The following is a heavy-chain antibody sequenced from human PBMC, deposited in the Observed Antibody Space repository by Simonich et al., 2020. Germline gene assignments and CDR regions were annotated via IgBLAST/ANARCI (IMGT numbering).Heavy chain of an antibody. CDR1: GFTFSSYS. D-gene: IGHD6-19*01. V-gene: IGHV3-21*01. CDR2: ISSSSSYI. J-gene: IGHJ6*02. Sequence: EVQLVESGGGLVKPGWSLRLSCAASGFTFSSYSMNWVRQAPGKGVEWVSSISSSSSYIYYADSVKGRFTIARDNAKNSLYLQMNSLRAEDTAVYYCARWIAVAGTGAYGMDVWGQGTTVTVSS. CDR3: ARWIAVAGTGAYGMDV.